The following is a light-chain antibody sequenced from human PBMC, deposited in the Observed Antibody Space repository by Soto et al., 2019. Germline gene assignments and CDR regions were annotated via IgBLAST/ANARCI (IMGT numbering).Light chain of an antibody. Sequence: DIHMTQSPSTLSASVGDRVAITCRASQSISSWLAWYQQKPGKAPKLLIYDASSLESGVPSRFSGSGSGTEFTLSISSLQPDDCGTYYCQQYNSSPYTFGQGTKVDIK. J-gene: IGKJ2*01. CDR2: DAS. V-gene: IGKV1-5*01. CDR3: QQYNSSPYT. CDR1: QSISSW.